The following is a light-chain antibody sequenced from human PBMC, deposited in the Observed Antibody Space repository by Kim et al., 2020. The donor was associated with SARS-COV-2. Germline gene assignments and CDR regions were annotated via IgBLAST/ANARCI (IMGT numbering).Light chain of an antibody. CDR3: QQYNNWPWT. CDR2: AAS. V-gene: IGKV3-15*01. CDR1: QTISNN. Sequence: EVVMTQSPATLSVSPGERATLSCRASQTISNNLAWYQHKPGQAPRLLIYAASTRATGIPAWFSGSGSGTEFTLTISSLQSEDFAVYFCQQYNNWPWTFGQGTKVDIK. J-gene: IGKJ1*01.